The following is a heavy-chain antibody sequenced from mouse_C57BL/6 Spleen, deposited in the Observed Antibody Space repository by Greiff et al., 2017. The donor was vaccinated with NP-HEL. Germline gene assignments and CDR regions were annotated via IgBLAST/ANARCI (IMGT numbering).Heavy chain of an antibody. D-gene: IGHD1-1*01. CDR3: TRNYGSSYPFAY. CDR1: GYTFTDYE. J-gene: IGHJ3*01. CDR2: IDPETGGT. Sequence: LVESGAELVRPGASVTLSCKASGYTFTDYEMHWVKQTPVHGLEWIGAIDPETGGTAYNQKFKGKAILTADKSSSTAYMELRSLTSEDSAVYYCTRNYGSSYPFAYWGQGTLVTVSA. V-gene: IGHV1-15*01.